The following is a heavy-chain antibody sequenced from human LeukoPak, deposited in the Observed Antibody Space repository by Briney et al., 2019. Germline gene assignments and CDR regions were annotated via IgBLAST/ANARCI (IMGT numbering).Heavy chain of an antibody. CDR1: GFSFSSYS. CDR3: AKARGYDQYYFDF. CDR2: ISGSSTYI. V-gene: IGHV3-21*04. J-gene: IGHJ4*02. D-gene: IGHD5-12*01. Sequence: GGSLRLSCAASGFSFSSYSMNWVRRAPGKRLEWVSSISGSSTYIYYAASVKGRFTISRDNAKNSLYLQMNSLRAEDTAVYYCAKARGYDQYYFDFWGQGTLVTVSS.